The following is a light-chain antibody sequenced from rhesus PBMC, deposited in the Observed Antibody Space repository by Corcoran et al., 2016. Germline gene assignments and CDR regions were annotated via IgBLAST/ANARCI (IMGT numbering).Light chain of an antibody. CDR2: AAS. V-gene: IGKV1S12*01. J-gene: IGKJ1*01. CDR3: QHYSDNPRT. CDR1: QNIYSD. Sequence: DIQMTQSPSALSASVGDRVTISWRASQNIYSDLAWYQQKPGKAPKLLIYAASSWQTGIPARFSGSGSGSDFTLTISSLQPDDSAAYYCQHYSDNPRTFSQGTKVEIK.